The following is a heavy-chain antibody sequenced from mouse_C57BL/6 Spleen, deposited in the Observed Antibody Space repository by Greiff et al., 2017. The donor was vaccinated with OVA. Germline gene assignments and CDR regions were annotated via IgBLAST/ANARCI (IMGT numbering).Heavy chain of an antibody. CDR3: ARQGTGMFAY. CDR1: GFTFSSYT. CDR2: ISGGGGNT. D-gene: IGHD4-1*01. J-gene: IGHJ3*01. Sequence: EVQVVESGGGLVKPGGSLKLSCAASGFTFSSYTMSWVRQTPEKRLEWVATISGGGGNTYYPDSVKGRFTISRDNAKNTLYLQMSSLRSEDTALYYSARQGTGMFAYWGQGTLVTVSA. V-gene: IGHV5-9*01.